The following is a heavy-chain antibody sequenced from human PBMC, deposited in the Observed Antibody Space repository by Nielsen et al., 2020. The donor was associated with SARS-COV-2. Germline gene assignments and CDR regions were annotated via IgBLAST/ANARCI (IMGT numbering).Heavy chain of an antibody. J-gene: IGHJ4*02. CDR3: ARGDSTVTTYYFDY. CDR1: GYTFASYG. Sequence: ASVKVSCKASGYTFASYGISWVRQAPGQGLEWMGWISPYSAKTITNYAQKFLGRVTMTTDTSTSTGYMELRSLRSDDTAVYYCARGDSTVTTYYFDYWGQGTLVTVSS. CDR2: ISPYSAKTIT. V-gene: IGHV1-18*04. D-gene: IGHD4-17*01.